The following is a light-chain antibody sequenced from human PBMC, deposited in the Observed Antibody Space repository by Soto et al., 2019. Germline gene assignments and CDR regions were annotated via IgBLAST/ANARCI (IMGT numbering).Light chain of an antibody. J-gene: IGKJ1*01. V-gene: IGKV3-15*01. CDR3: HQRSNWWT. CDR2: GAS. CDR1: QSVSSN. Sequence: EIVMTQSPATLSVSPGERATLSCRASQSVSSNLAWYQQKPGQAPRLLIYGASTRATGIPARFSGSGSGTDFTLTISSLEPEDFAVYYCHQRSNWWTFGQGTKVDIK.